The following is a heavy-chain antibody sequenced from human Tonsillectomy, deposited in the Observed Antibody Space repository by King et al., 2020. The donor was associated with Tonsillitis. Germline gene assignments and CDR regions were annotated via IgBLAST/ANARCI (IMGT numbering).Heavy chain of an antibody. CDR3: ARGTRDFLIGPGLSAQYGMDV. CDR1: GYTFTSHY. D-gene: IGHD2/OR15-2a*01. Sequence: VQLVESGAVLKRPGTSVKISCKASGYTFTSHYMYWVRQAPGQGLEWMGIINPVGGSTSYSAQFRGRVTMTTDPSTTSVYMEMSSLTSKDTAVYYCARGTRDFLIGPGLSAQYGMDVWGQGTTVIVSS. V-gene: IGHV1-46*01. J-gene: IGHJ6*02. CDR2: INPVGGST.